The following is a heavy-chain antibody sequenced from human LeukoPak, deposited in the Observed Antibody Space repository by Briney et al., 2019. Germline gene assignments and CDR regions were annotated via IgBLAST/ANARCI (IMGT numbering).Heavy chain of an antibody. Sequence: GGSLRLSCAASGISVSSNYMYWVRQAPEKGLEWVSIIYSGGSTYYADSVKGRFTISRDNSKNTVYLQLNSLRVEDTAVYYCARGVWVPGSIVFDYWGQGTLVTVSS. V-gene: IGHV3-53*01. CDR3: ARGVWVPGSIVFDY. CDR2: IYSGGST. CDR1: GISVSSNY. D-gene: IGHD2-2*01. J-gene: IGHJ4*02.